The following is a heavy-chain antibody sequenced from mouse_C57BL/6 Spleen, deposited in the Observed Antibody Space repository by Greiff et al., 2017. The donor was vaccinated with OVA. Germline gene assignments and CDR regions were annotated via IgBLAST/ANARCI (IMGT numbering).Heavy chain of an antibody. J-gene: IGHJ2*01. D-gene: IGHD4-1*01. CDR1: GYTFTSYW. CDR3: ARLGLGPDY. V-gene: IGHV1-61*01. CDR2: IYPSDSET. Sequence: VQLQQPGAELVRPGSSVKLSCKASGYTFTSYWMDWVKQRPGQGLEWIGNIYPSDSETHYNQKFKDKATLTVDKSSSTAYMQLSSLTSEDSAVYYCARLGLGPDYWGQGTTLTVSS.